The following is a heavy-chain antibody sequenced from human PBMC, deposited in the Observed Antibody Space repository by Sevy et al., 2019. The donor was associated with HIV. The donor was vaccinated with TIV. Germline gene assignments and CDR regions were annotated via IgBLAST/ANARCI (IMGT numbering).Heavy chain of an antibody. Sequence: GGSLRLSCAASGFTFSSYAMHWVRQAPGKGLEWVAVISYDGSNKYYADSVKGRFTISRDNSKNTLYLQMNSLRAEDTAVYYCARDSEVFRDPPYYFDYWGQGTLVTVSS. V-gene: IGHV3-30-3*01. J-gene: IGHJ4*02. CDR3: ARDSEVFRDPPYYFDY. CDR1: GFTFSSYA. CDR2: ISYDGSNK.